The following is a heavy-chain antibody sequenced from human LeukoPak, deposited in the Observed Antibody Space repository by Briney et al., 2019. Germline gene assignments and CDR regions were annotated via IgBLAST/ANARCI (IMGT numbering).Heavy chain of an antibody. J-gene: IGHJ4*02. CDR1: GYTFTGYY. D-gene: IGHD6-13*01. CDR3: AREPLDSSSWSYYFDY. CDR2: INPNSGGT. Sequence: ASVKVSCKASGYTFTGYYMHWVRQAPGQGLEWMGRINPNSGGTNYAQKFQGRVTTTRDTSISTAYMDLSMLRSDDTAVYHCAREPLDSSSWSYYFDYWGQGTLVTVSS. V-gene: IGHV1-2*06.